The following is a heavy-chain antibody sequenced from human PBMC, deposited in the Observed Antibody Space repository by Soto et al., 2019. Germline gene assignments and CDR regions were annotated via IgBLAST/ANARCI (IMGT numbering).Heavy chain of an antibody. CDR2: INHSGST. Sequence: SSETLSHTCAVYGGSFSGYYWSWIRQPPGKGLEWIGEINHSGSTNYNPSLKSRVTISVDTSKNQFSLKLSSVTAADTAVYYCARGGQQLTLYNWFDPWGQGTLVTVSS. CDR1: GGSFSGYY. CDR3: ARGGQQLTLYNWFDP. J-gene: IGHJ5*02. D-gene: IGHD6-13*01. V-gene: IGHV4-34*01.